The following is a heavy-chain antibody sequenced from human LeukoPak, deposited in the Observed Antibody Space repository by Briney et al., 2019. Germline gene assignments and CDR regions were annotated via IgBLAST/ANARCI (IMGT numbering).Heavy chain of an antibody. Sequence: SQTLSLTCTVSGAYITNGLYFWNWIRQPAGTGLEWIGRIYSNGDTNYNPSLKSRVTISQDRTRNQFSLKLSSVTAADTAVYYCARKFGRGTFDIWGQGTLVTVSS. V-gene: IGHV4-61*02. CDR2: IYSNGDT. CDR1: GAYITNGLYF. J-gene: IGHJ3*02. CDR3: ARKFGRGTFDI. D-gene: IGHD3-16*01.